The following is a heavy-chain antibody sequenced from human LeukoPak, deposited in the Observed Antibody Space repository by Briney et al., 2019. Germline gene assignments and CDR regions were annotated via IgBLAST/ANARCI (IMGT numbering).Heavy chain of an antibody. CDR2: INPNSGGT. CDR1: GYTFTGYY. V-gene: IGHV1-2*02. CDR3: ARERTAARNWFDP. D-gene: IGHD6-6*01. J-gene: IGHJ5*02. Sequence: GVSVKVSCKASGYTFTGYYMHWVRQAPGQGLEWMGWINPNSGGTNYAQKFQGRVTMTRDTSISTAYMELSRLRSDDTAVYYCARERTAARNWFDPWGQGTLVTVSS.